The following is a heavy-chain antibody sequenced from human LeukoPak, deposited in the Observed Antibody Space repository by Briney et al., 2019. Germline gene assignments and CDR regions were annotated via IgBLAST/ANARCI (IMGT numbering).Heavy chain of an antibody. Sequence: ASVKVSCKASGYTFTGYYMHWVRQAPGQGLEWMGWINPNSGGTNYAQKFQGRVTMTRDTSISTAYMELSRLRSDDTAVYYCARAPNSSGRLYYFDYWGQGTLVTVSS. CDR1: GYTFTGYY. V-gene: IGHV1-2*02. CDR2: INPNSGGT. D-gene: IGHD6-19*01. J-gene: IGHJ4*02. CDR3: ARAPNSSGRLYYFDY.